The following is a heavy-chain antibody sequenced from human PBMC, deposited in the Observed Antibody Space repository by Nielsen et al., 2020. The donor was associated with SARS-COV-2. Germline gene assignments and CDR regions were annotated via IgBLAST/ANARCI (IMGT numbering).Heavy chain of an antibody. CDR3: ARVVGYCSSTSCYYYYGMDV. D-gene: IGHD2-2*01. Sequence: GESLKISCAASGFTFSSYWMSWVRQAPGKGLEWVANIKQDGSEKYYVDSVKGRFTISRDNAKNSLYLQMNSLRAEDTAVYYCARVVGYCSSTSCYYYYGMDVWGQGTTVTVSS. CDR1: GFTFSSYW. CDR2: IKQDGSEK. V-gene: IGHV3-7*01. J-gene: IGHJ6*02.